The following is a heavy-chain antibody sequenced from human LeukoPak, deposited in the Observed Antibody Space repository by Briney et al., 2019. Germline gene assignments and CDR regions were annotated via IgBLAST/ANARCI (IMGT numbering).Heavy chain of an antibody. CDR2: INHSGST. D-gene: IGHD3-22*01. CDR1: GGSFSGYY. CDR3: ARGSRIVVVITTNDWFDP. J-gene: IGHJ5*02. Sequence: SETLSLTCAVYGGSFSGYYWSWMRQPPGKGLEWIGEINHSGSTNYSPSLKSRVTISVDTSKNQFSLKLSSVTAADTAVYYCARGSRIVVVITTNDWFDPWGQGNLVTVSS. V-gene: IGHV4-34*01.